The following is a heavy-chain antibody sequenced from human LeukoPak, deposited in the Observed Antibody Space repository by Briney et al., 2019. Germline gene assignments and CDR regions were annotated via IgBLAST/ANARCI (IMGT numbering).Heavy chain of an antibody. V-gene: IGHV4-34*09. J-gene: IGHJ4*02. Sequence: SETLSLTCAVYGGSFSGYYWSWIRQPPGKGLEWIGEINHSGSTYYNPSLKSRVTISVDTSKNQFSLKLSSVTAADTAVYYCAAGRMATIWVDYWGQGTLVTVSS. CDR1: GGSFSGYY. D-gene: IGHD5-24*01. CDR3: AAGRMATIWVDY. CDR2: INHSGST.